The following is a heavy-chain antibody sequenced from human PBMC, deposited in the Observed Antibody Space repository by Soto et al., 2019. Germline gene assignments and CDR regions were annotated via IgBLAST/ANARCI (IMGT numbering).Heavy chain of an antibody. CDR2: IYDSGTT. CDR1: GGSISRGDYF. Sequence: QVQLQESGPGLVKPSQTLSLTCTVSGGSISRGDYFWNWIRQPPGKGLEWIGYIYDSGTTYYNASLKSRVTISADTSKNQFSLKLSSVTAADTAVYYCARDTAMISGWFDPWGQGTLVTVSS. V-gene: IGHV4-30-4*01. J-gene: IGHJ5*02. D-gene: IGHD5-18*01. CDR3: ARDTAMISGWFDP.